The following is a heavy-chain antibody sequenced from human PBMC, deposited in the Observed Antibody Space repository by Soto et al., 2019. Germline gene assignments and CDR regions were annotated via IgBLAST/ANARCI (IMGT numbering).Heavy chain of an antibody. V-gene: IGHV3-30*18. D-gene: IGHD3-3*01. CDR3: AKDRHYDFWSGYYWDY. Sequence: GGSLRLSCAASGFTFSSYGMHWVRQAPGKGLEWVAVISYDGSNKYYADSVKGRFTISRDNSKNTLYLQMNSLRAEDTAVYYCAKDRHYDFWSGYYWDYWGQGTLVTSPQ. J-gene: IGHJ4*02. CDR1: GFTFSSYG. CDR2: ISYDGSNK.